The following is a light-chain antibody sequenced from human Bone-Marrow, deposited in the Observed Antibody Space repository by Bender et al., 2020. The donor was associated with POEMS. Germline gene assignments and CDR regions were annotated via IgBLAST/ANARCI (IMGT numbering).Light chain of an antibody. CDR1: SSNIGAHA. Sequence: QSVLTQPPSASGTPGQRVTISCSGGSSNIGAHAVNWYQHLPGTAPKLLIYSSHRPSEVPDRFSGSRSGTSASLAISGLQSEDEADYYCAVWDDSLNGWVFGGGTKLTVL. J-gene: IGLJ3*02. V-gene: IGLV1-44*01. CDR3: AVWDDSLNGWV. CDR2: SS.